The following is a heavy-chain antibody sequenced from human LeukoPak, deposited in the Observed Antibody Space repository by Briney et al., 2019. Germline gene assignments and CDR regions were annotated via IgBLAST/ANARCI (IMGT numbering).Heavy chain of an antibody. V-gene: IGHV1-8*01. D-gene: IGHD2-15*01. CDR3: AREGYCSGGSCYGFFDY. J-gene: IGHJ4*02. Sequence: ASVKVSCKASGYTFTSYDINWVRQATGQGLEWMGWMNPNSGNTGYAQKFQGRVTMTRNTSISTAYMELSSLRSEDTAVYYCAREGYCSGGSCYGFFDYWGQGTLVTVSS. CDR2: MNPNSGNT. CDR1: GYTFTSYD.